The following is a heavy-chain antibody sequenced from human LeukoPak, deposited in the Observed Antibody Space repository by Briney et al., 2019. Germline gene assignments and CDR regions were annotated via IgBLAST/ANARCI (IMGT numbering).Heavy chain of an antibody. CDR1: GIAVIGNY. J-gene: IGHJ4*02. Sequence: GGSLTLSCAASGIAVIGNYMSWVRQPPGKGLEWVSFISINTDTFYADSVRGRFTISRDSSKNTLFRQMNSLREEDSAVYYCALAQSWDELFDSWGQGPVVTVSS. CDR2: ISINTDT. V-gene: IGHV3-53*01. D-gene: IGHD1-26*01. CDR3: ALAQSWDELFDS.